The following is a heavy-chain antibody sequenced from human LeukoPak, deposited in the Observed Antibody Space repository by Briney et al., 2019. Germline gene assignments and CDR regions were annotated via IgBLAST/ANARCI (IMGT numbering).Heavy chain of an antibody. CDR3: ARGPWFRGSGSYYPRSFDY. CDR2: INHSGST. V-gene: IGHV4-39*07. Sequence: SETLSLTCTVSGGSISSSSYYWGWIRQPPGKGLEWIGEINHSGSTNYNPSLKSRVTMSVDTSKNQFSLKLSSVTAADTAVYYCARGPWFRGSGSYYPRSFDYWGQGTLVTVSS. CDR1: GGSISSSSYY. D-gene: IGHD3-10*01. J-gene: IGHJ4*02.